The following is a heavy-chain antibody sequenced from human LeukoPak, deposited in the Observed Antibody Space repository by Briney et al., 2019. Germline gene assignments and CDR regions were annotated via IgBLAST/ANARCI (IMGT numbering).Heavy chain of an antibody. V-gene: IGHV4-38-2*02. D-gene: IGHD1-26*01. CDR1: GYSISSGYH. Sequence: SETLSLTCAVSGYSISSGYHWGWIRQPPGKGLEWIGSIFHSGTAYNSPSLKSRLTISIDTSKNHFSLKLSSVTAADTAVYYCARDWDDCWGQGTQVTVSS. CDR3: ARDWDDC. CDR2: IFHSGTA. J-gene: IGHJ4*02.